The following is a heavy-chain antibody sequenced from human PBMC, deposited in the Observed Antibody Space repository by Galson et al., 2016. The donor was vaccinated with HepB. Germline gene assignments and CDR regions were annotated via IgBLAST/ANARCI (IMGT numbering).Heavy chain of an antibody. D-gene: IGHD3-22*01. V-gene: IGHV4-34*01. Sequence: TLSLTCAVYGGSYSGYFCTWIRQSPGKGLEWIGEINHSGDTNYNPSLKSRVTISADTSNHQFSLKLTSVTAADTAVYFCARPSPFDSTGLAFDIWGQGTLVTVSS. J-gene: IGHJ4*02. CDR1: GGSYSGYF. CDR3: ARPSPFDSTGLAFDI. CDR2: INHSGDT.